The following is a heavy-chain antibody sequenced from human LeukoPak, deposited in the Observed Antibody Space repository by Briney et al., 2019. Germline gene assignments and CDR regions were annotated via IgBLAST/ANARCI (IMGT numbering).Heavy chain of an antibody. CDR3: ASSVGDLDYYYYYMDV. CDR2: IRSRSSTI. J-gene: IGHJ6*03. V-gene: IGHV3-48*01. CDR1: GFTFSSYS. D-gene: IGHD2-21*01. Sequence: AGGSLRLFCAASGFTFSSYSMNWVRQAPGEELECVSYIRSRSSTIYYADSVKGRFTISRDNAKNSLYLQMNSLRAEDTAVYYCASSVGDLDYYYYYMDVWGRGTTVTVSS.